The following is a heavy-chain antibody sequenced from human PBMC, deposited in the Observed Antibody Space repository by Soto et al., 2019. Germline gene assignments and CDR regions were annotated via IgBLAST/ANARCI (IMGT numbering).Heavy chain of an antibody. CDR1: GFSLSTSGVG. J-gene: IGHJ4*02. CDR2: LYWDDDK. CDR3: AQEAGAYEDGSGLDY. D-gene: IGHD3-3*01. Sequence: QITLKESGPTLVKPTQTLTLTCTFSGFSLSTSGVGVGWLRHPPGNALEWLALLYWDDDKRYSPALKSRLTLTEEASKSRGGLTVTSMEPVDTAADYCAQEAGAYEDGSGLDYWGQGSLVTGSS. V-gene: IGHV2-5*02.